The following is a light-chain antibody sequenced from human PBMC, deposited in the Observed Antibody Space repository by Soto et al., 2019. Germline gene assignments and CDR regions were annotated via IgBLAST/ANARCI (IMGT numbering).Light chain of an antibody. CDR2: DAS. CDR1: QSVTSF. CDR3: QQRINWPLT. V-gene: IGKV3-11*01. J-gene: IGKJ4*01. Sequence: EIVLTQSPATLSLSPGERATLSCRASQSVTSFLAWYQQKPGQAPRLLIYDASNRATGIPARFSGRGSGTDFTLTFSSLEPEDFAVYYCQQRINWPLTFGGGTKVEIK.